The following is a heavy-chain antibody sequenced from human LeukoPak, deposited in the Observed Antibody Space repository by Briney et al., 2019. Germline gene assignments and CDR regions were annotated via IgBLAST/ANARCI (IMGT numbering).Heavy chain of an antibody. V-gene: IGHV4-34*01. Sequence: SETLPLTCAVYGGSFSGYYWSWIRQPPGKGLEWIGEINHSGSTNYNPSLKSRVTISVDTSKNQFSLKLSSVTAADTAVYYCARVGRYCSSTSCLVSYYYYYMDVWGKGTTVTVSS. CDR2: INHSGST. J-gene: IGHJ6*03. CDR1: GGSFSGYY. D-gene: IGHD2-2*01. CDR3: ARVGRYCSSTSCLVSYYYYYMDV.